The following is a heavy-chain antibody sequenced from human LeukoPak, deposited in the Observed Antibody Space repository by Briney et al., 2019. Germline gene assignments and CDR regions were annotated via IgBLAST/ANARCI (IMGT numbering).Heavy chain of an antibody. CDR3: ARDRGHSSGPINYYYYYGMDV. Sequence: GASVKVSCKASGYTFTSYYMHWVRQAPAQGLEWMGIINPSGGSTSYAQKFQGRVTMTRDTSTSTVYMELSSLRSEDTAVYYCARDRGHSSGPINYYYYYGMDVWGQGTTVTVSS. CDR1: GYTFTSYY. D-gene: IGHD6-19*01. CDR2: INPSGGST. J-gene: IGHJ6*02. V-gene: IGHV1-46*01.